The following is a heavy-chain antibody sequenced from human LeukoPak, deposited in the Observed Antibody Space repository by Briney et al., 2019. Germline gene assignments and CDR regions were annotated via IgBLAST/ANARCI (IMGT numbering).Heavy chain of an antibody. D-gene: IGHD6-19*01. V-gene: IGHV4-34*01. CDR2: INHSGST. Sequence: PSETLSLTCAVYGGSFSGYYWSWIRQPPGKGLEWIGEINHSGSTNYNPSLKSRVTISVDTSKNQFSLKLSSVTAADTAVYYCVTKEPSTSGWSYWGQGTLVTVSS. CDR1: GGSFSGYY. J-gene: IGHJ4*02. CDR3: VTKEPSTSGWSY.